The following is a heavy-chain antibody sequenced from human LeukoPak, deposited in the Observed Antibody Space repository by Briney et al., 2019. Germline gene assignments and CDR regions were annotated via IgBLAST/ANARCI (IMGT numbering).Heavy chain of an antibody. D-gene: IGHD3-22*01. CDR3: TKTTTGYSSGQYPGWPADH. CDR1: GFTSNNYA. CDR2: I. J-gene: IGHJ4*02. V-gene: IGHV3-23*01. Sequence: GGSLRLSCTASGFTSNNYAMYWVRQAPRKGLEWVAGIKGRFTISRDNSKNTVYLQMDSLRGEDTALYYCTKTTTGYSSGQYPGWPADHWGQGALVTVSS.